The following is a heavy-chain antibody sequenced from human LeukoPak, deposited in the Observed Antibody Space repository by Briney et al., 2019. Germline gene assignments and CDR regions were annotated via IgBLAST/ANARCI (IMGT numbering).Heavy chain of an antibody. CDR1: GGSISSYY. V-gene: IGHV4-59*01. CDR2: IYYSGST. J-gene: IGHJ4*02. Sequence: KPSETLSLTCTVSGGSISSYYWSWIRQPPGKGLEWIGYIYYSGSTNYNPSLKTRVTISVDTSKNQFSLKLSSVTAADTAVYYCARHSGSRTKYYYFDYWGQGTLVTVSS. D-gene: IGHD6-19*01. CDR3: ARHSGSRTKYYYFDY.